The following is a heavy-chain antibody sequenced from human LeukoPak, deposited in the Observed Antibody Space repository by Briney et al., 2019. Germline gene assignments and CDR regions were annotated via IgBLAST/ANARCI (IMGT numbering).Heavy chain of an antibody. D-gene: IGHD3-22*01. CDR3: ARDAGSDYYESSGYYS. Sequence: GGSLRLSCAASGLIFSSYSMNGVRPAPRKGVEGISYISTSSSTIYYADSVKGRFTISRDDAKNSLYLQMNSLRDEDTAVYYCARDAGSDYYESSGYYSWGQGTPDTVSS. J-gene: IGHJ4*02. CDR1: GLIFSSYS. CDR2: ISTSSSTI. V-gene: IGHV3-48*02.